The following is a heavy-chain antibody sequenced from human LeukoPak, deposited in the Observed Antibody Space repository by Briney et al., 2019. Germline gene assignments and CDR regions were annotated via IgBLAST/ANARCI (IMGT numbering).Heavy chain of an antibody. D-gene: IGHD6-13*01. CDR3: ARLRGIAAAGGWFDP. Sequence: ASVKVSCKASGYTFTGYYMHWVRQAPGQGLEWMGWINPNSGGTNYAQKFQGRVTMTRDTSIGTAYMELSRLKSDDTAVYYCARLRGIAAAGGWFDPWGQGTLVTVSS. CDR1: GYTFTGYY. CDR2: INPNSGGT. J-gene: IGHJ5*02. V-gene: IGHV1-2*02.